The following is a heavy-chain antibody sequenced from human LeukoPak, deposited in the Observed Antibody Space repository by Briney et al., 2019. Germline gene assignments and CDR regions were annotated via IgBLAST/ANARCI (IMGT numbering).Heavy chain of an antibody. J-gene: IGHJ4*02. CDR1: GGTFSSYA. CDR2: IIPIFGTA. Sequence: GASVKVSCKASGGTFSSYAISWVRQAPGQGLEWMRGIIPIFGTANYAQKFQGRVTITADESTSTAYMELSSLRSEDTAVYYCARDGDCSSTSCFDYWGQGTLVTVSS. CDR3: ARDGDCSSTSCFDY. D-gene: IGHD2-2*01. V-gene: IGHV1-69*13.